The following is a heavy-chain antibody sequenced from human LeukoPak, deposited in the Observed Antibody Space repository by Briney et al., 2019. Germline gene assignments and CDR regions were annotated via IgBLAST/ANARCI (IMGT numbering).Heavy chain of an antibody. V-gene: IGHV3-30*04. J-gene: IGHJ4*02. Sequence: GGSLRLSCAASGFTFSSYAMHWVRQALGKGLEWVAVISYDGSNKYYADSVKGRFTISRDNSKNTLYLQMNSLRAEDTAVYYCAKERNSPYNWNQGYFDYWGQGTLVTVSS. CDR1: GFTFSSYA. D-gene: IGHD1-20*01. CDR3: AKERNSPYNWNQGYFDY. CDR2: ISYDGSNK.